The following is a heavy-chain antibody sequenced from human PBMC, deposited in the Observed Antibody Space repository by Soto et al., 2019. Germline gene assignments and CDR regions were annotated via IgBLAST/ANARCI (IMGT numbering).Heavy chain of an antibody. CDR1: GGAISSGGYY. CDR2: IYYSGST. CDR3: ASFQSSGYSYDY. J-gene: IGHJ4*02. V-gene: IGHV4-30-4*01. Sequence: TLSLTCTVSGGAISSGGYYWSWIRQHPGKGLEWIGYIYYSGSTYYNPSLKSRVTISVDTSKNQSSLKLSSVTAADTAVYYCASFQSSGYSYDYWGQGTLVTVSS. D-gene: IGHD3-22*01.